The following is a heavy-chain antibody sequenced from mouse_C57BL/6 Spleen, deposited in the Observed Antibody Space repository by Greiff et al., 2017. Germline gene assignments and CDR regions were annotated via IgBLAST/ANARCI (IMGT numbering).Heavy chain of an antibody. CDR1: GYSFTSYY. V-gene: IGHV1-66*01. CDR2: IYPGSGNT. CDR3: ARSYYGSSYEGFYFDY. D-gene: IGHD1-1*01. Sequence: QVQLKESGPELVKPGASVKISCKASGYSFTSYYIHWVKQRPGQGLEWIGWIYPGSGNTKYNEKFKGKATLTADTSSSTAYMQLSSLTSEDSAVYYCARSYYGSSYEGFYFDYWGQGTTLTVSS. J-gene: IGHJ2*01.